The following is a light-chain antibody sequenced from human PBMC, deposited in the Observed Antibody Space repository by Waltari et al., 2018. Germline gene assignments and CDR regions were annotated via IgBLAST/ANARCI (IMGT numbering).Light chain of an antibody. CDR2: EVS. CDR3: MQGIPQST. Sequence: DREMTQTPLSLSVTPGQSASISCKSRQSLLHSDGKTYLYWYLQKPGQSPQLLIYEVSSRFSGGPVRFSCSGSGRDCTLKIGRVEAEDAGVYCCMQGIPQSTFGQGTKLEIK. CDR1: QSLLHSDGKTY. J-gene: IGKJ2*02. V-gene: IGKV2-29*02.